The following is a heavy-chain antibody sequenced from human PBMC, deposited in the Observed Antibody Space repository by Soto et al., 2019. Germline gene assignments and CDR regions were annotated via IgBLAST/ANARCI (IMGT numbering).Heavy chain of an antibody. CDR3: ARGGYSYGYFWFDP. Sequence: SETLSLTCTVSGGSISSYYWSWIRQPPGKGLEWIGYIYYSGSTNYNPSLKSRVTISVDTSKNQFSLKLSSVTAADTAVYYCARGGYSYGYFWFDPWGQGTLVTVSS. J-gene: IGHJ5*02. CDR2: IYYSGST. D-gene: IGHD5-18*01. V-gene: IGHV4-59*01. CDR1: GGSISSYY.